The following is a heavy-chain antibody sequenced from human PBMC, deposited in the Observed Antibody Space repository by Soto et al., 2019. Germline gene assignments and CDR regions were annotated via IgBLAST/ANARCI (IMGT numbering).Heavy chain of an antibody. Sequence: SETLSLTCTVPGASTSSRDYYWGWIRQPPGKGLEWIGSIYYTGSTYHNPSLKSRVTMSVDTSKNQFSLRLSSVTAADTAIYYCATRITVFGLLIPPFDPWGQGTQVTVS. CDR1: GASTSSRDYY. CDR2: IYYTGST. CDR3: ATRITVFGLLIPPFDP. V-gene: IGHV4-39*07. J-gene: IGHJ5*02. D-gene: IGHD3-3*01.